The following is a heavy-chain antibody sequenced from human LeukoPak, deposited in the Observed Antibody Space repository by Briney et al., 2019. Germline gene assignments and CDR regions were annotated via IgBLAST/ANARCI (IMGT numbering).Heavy chain of an antibody. Sequence: ASVKVSCKASGYTFTGYYMHWVRQAPGQGLEWMGWINPNSGGTNYAQKFQGRVTMTRDMSISTAYMELSRLRSDDTAVYYCARQYSGSYYRFDYWGQGTLVTVSS. CDR2: INPNSGGT. J-gene: IGHJ4*02. CDR3: ARQYSGSYYRFDY. CDR1: GYTFTGYY. V-gene: IGHV1-2*02. D-gene: IGHD1-26*01.